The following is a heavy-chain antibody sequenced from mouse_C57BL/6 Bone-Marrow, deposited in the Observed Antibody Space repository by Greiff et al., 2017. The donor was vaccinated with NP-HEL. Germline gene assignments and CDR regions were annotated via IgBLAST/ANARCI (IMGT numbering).Heavy chain of an antibody. Sequence: LVKPGASVKISCKASGYAFSSSWMNWVKQRPGKGLEWIGRIYPGDGDTNYNGKFKGKATLTADKSSSTAYMQLSSLTSEDSAVYFCARSVVAKGNYAMDYWGQGTSVTVSS. CDR2: IYPGDGDT. CDR1: GYAFSSSW. V-gene: IGHV1-82*01. D-gene: IGHD1-1*01. J-gene: IGHJ4*01. CDR3: ARSVVAKGNYAMDY.